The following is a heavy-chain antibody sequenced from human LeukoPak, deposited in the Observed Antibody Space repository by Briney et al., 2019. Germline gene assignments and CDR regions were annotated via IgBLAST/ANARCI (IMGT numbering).Heavy chain of an antibody. Sequence: ASVKVSCKASGYTFTSYGITWVRQAPGVGLEWMGWISAYNGNTKYAQKFQGRVTMTTDTSTNTAHMELRSLTSDDTAVYYCARGIAVASTPNWFDPWGQGTLVTVPS. V-gene: IGHV1-18*01. CDR2: ISAYNGNT. CDR1: GYTFTSYG. J-gene: IGHJ5*02. D-gene: IGHD2-2*01. CDR3: ARGIAVASTPNWFDP.